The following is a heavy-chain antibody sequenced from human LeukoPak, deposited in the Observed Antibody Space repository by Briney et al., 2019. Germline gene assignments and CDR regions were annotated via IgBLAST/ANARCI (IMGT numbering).Heavy chain of an antibody. V-gene: IGHV1-18*01. CDR3: ARDYGPTHYYGSGTLLSPDY. CDR2: ISAYNGNT. J-gene: IGHJ4*02. CDR1: GYTFTSYG. D-gene: IGHD3-10*01. Sequence: ASVKVSCKASGYTFTSYGISWVRQAPGQGLVWMGWISAYNGNTNYAQKLQGRVTMTTDTSTSTAYMELRSLRSDDTAVYYCARDYGPTHYYGSGTLLSPDYWGQGTLVTVSS.